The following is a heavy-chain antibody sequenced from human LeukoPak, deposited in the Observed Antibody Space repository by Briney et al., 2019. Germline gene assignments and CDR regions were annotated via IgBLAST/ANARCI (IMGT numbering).Heavy chain of an antibody. Sequence: PGGSLRLSCAASGFTFSSYAMSWIRQPPGKGLEWIGEINHSGSTNYNPSLKSRVTISVDTSKNQFSLKLSSVTAADTAVYYCARHRNYGGNLDYWGQGTLVTVSS. CDR1: GFTFSSYA. CDR3: ARHRNYGGNLDY. V-gene: IGHV4-34*01. J-gene: IGHJ4*02. D-gene: IGHD4-23*01. CDR2: INHSGST.